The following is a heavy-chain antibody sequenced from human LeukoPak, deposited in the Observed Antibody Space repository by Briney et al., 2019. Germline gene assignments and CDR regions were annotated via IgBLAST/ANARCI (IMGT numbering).Heavy chain of an antibody. CDR3: VRRNLFDC. CDR2: INQDGTKQ. Sequence: SGGSLRLSCAVSGFTFRSYWMSWLRQAPGKGLECVASINQDGTKQYYVDSVRGRFTISRDDAKNSVYLQMNNLRVQDTAVYYCVRRNLFDCWGQGTLVTVSS. CDR1: GFTFRSYW. V-gene: IGHV3-7*03. J-gene: IGHJ4*02.